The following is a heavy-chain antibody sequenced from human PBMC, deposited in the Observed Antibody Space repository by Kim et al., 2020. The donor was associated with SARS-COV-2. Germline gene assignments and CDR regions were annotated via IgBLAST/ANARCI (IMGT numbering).Heavy chain of an antibody. CDR2: IYPGDSDT. CDR1: GYSFTSYW. V-gene: IGHV5-51*01. CDR3: ARSSRGGDIQPFVYFDY. J-gene: IGHJ4*02. Sequence: GESLKISFKGSGYSFTSYWIGWVRQMPGKGLEWMGIIYPGDSDTRYSPSFQGQVTISADKSISTAYLQWSSLKASDTAIYYCARSSRGGDIQPFVYFDYWGQGTLVTVSS. D-gene: IGHD5-18*01.